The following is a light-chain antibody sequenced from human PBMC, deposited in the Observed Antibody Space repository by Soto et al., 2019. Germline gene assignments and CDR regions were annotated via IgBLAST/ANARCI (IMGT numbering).Light chain of an antibody. CDR2: AAS. Sequence: DIQMPQSPSSLSASVGDRVTITCRASQGASAYLLWYQPRHGTAPRLLIYAASNLVSGVPSRFSGRGSGTTFTLTIISLQPEDLATYDCQHSYKPPHTFGQGTTLETK. J-gene: IGKJ2*01. CDR3: QHSYKPPHT. V-gene: IGKV1-39*01. CDR1: QGASAY.